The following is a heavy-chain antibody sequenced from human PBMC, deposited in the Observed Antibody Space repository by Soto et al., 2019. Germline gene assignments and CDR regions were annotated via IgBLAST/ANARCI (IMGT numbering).Heavy chain of an antibody. CDR2: INAGNGNT. CDR1: GYSFTSYA. J-gene: IGHJ6*02. V-gene: IGHV1-3*01. CDR3: ARGVENIVVVLDVFGYYGMDV. Sequence: ASVKVSCKASGYSFTSYAIYWVRQAPGQRLEWMGWINAGNGNTKYLQKLQGRVTFTGDTSASTAHMELSSLRSEDTAVYFCARGVENIVVVLDVFGYYGMDVWGQGTTVTAP. D-gene: IGHD2-2*01.